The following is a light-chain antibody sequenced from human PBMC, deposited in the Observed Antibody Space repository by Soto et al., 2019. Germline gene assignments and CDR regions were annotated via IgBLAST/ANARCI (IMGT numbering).Light chain of an antibody. V-gene: IGKV1-5*01. CDR2: DTS. CDR1: QSISSW. CDR3: QQYNTYPGT. Sequence: DIQMTQSPSTLSASVGDRVTITCRASQSISSWLAWYQQKPEKAPKLLIYDTSSLGSAVPSRFSGSGSGTEFTLTISRLQPDDFAIYYCQQYNTYPGTFGQGTKVDIK. J-gene: IGKJ1*01.